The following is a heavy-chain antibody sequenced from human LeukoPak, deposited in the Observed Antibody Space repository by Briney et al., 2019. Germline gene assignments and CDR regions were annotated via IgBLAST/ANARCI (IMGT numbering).Heavy chain of an antibody. Sequence: PGGSLRLSCAASGFTFSSYGMHWVRQAPGKGLEGVAVIWYDGSNEYYADSVKGRFTISRDNSKNTLYLQMNRLRAEDTAVYYCARTYSSSWRDAFDIWGQGTMVTVSS. CDR1: GFTFSSYG. D-gene: IGHD6-13*01. CDR3: ARTYSSSWRDAFDI. V-gene: IGHV3-33*01. J-gene: IGHJ3*02. CDR2: IWYDGSNE.